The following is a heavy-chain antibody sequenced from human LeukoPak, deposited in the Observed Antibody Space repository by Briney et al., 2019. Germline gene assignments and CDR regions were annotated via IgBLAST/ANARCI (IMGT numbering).Heavy chain of an antibody. J-gene: IGHJ4*02. D-gene: IGHD3-3*02. Sequence: ASVKVSCKASGGTFSNLALNWVRQAPGQGLEWVGGIIPLSGKVNYAQKFQGRITITADDSSSTAYMELSSLRSEDTALYYCARPLKYWDVWSGYSPFDYWGQGTLVTVSS. V-gene: IGHV1-69*13. CDR2: IIPLSGKV. CDR1: GGTFSNLA. CDR3: ARPLKYWDVWSGYSPFDY.